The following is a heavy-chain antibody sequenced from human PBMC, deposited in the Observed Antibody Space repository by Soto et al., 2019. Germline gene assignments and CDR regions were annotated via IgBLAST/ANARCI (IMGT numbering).Heavy chain of an antibody. Sequence: ASVKVSCKASGYTFRNYGITWVRQAPGQGLEWMGWISAYNGNTNYPQKLQGRVTMITDTSTTTAYMELRSLRSDDTAVYYCARDRPSPYCSSTSCSSYFDYWGQGTLVTVSS. CDR2: ISAYNGNT. V-gene: IGHV1-18*01. D-gene: IGHD2-2*01. J-gene: IGHJ4*02. CDR1: GYTFRNYG. CDR3: ARDRPSPYCSSTSCSSYFDY.